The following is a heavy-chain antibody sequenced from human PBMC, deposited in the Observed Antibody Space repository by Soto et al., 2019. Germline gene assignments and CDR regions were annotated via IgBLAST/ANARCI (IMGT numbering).Heavy chain of an antibody. J-gene: IGHJ4*02. V-gene: IGHV3-30-3*01. CDR3: AREGVEMATTLDFYFDY. Sequence: GGSLRLSCAASGFTFSSYAMHWVRQAPGKGLEWVAVISYDGSNKYYADSVKGRFTISRDNSKNTLYLQMNSLRAEDTAVYYCAREGVEMATTLDFYFDYWGQGTLVTVSS. D-gene: IGHD5-12*01. CDR1: GFTFSSYA. CDR2: ISYDGSNK.